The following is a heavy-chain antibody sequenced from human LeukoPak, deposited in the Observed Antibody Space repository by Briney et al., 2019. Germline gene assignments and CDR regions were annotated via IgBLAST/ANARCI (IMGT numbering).Heavy chain of an antibody. J-gene: IGHJ4*02. Sequence: GESLKISCKGSGYSFTSYWIGWVRQMPGKGLEWMGIIYPGDSDTRYSPSFQGQVTISADKSISTAYLQWSSLKASDTAMYYCARYQPGPNYYDSSGYYLDYWGQGTLVTVSS. CDR2: IYPGDSDT. CDR3: ARYQPGPNYYDSSGYYLDY. D-gene: IGHD3-22*01. V-gene: IGHV5-51*01. CDR1: GYSFTSYW.